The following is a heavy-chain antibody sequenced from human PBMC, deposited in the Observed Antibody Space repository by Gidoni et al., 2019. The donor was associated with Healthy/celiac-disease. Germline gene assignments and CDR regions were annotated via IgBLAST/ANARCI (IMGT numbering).Heavy chain of an antibody. CDR1: GGSFSGYY. J-gene: IGHJ6*02. Sequence: QVQLQQWGAGLLKPSETLSLTCAVYGGSFSGYYWSWIRQPPGKGLEWIGEINHSGSTNDNPSLKSRVTISVDTSKNQFSLKLSSVTAADTAVYYCATTGYCSGGSCYSRRVYYYYGMDVWGQGTTVTVSS. CDR3: ATTGYCSGGSCYSRRVYYYYGMDV. V-gene: IGHV4-34*01. CDR2: INHSGST. D-gene: IGHD2-15*01.